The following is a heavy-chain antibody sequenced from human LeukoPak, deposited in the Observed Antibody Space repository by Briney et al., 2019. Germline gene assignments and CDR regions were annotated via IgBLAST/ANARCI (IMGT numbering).Heavy chain of an antibody. Sequence: SETLSLTCTVSGDSVSDGIHYWVWIPQPPGQGLVCIGNIYYTGSTYSNPSLRSRVTMSVDTSKNQFSLKMSSVTAADTAVYYCARLTKGRFFDYAFDFWGQGTLLTVSS. D-gene: IGHD3-9*01. V-gene: IGHV4-39*01. J-gene: IGHJ4*02. CDR1: GDSVSDGIHY. CDR3: ARLTKGRFFDYAFDF. CDR2: IYYTGST.